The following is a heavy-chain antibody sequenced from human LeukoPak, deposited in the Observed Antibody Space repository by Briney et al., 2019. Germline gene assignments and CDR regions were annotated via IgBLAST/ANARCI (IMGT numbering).Heavy chain of an antibody. Sequence: GGSLRLSCGASEFSLRSYSMDWVRQAPGKGLEWVSHINSGSSTIYYADSVKGRFTISRDNARNSLYLQMNDLRAEDTGVYFCARDARSHCGTDACYGPYFDYWGQGSLVTVSS. J-gene: IGHJ4*02. CDR3: ARDARSHCGTDACYGPYFDY. V-gene: IGHV3-48*01. CDR2: INSGSSTI. D-gene: IGHD2-2*01. CDR1: EFSLRSYS.